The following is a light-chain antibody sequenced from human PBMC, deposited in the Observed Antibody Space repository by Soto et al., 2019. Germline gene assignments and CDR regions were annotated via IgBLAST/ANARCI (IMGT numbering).Light chain of an antibody. V-gene: IGKV1-39*01. CDR2: GAS. Sequence: DLQMTQSPSSMSASVGDRVTITCRARQSSNNYLNWYQQKPGEAPKLLIYGASTLQVGVPSRFSGSGSGTDFTLTITSLQPEDFAAYYCQQSYTSRPFGQGTKLEIK. CDR1: QSSNNY. J-gene: IGKJ2*01. CDR3: QQSYTSRP.